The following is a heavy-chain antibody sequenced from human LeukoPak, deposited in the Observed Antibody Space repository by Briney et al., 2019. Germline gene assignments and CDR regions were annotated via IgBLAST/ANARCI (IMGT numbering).Heavy chain of an antibody. CDR3: ARVSSSWEVPDY. V-gene: IGHV3-53*01. CDR1: GFTFSNYG. J-gene: IGHJ4*02. Sequence: GGSLRLSCAASGFTFSNYGMTWVRQAPGKGLEWVSAIYSGGNTYYADSVKGRFTISRDNSKNTLYLQMNSLRAEDTAVYYCARVSSSWEVPDYWGQGTLVTVSS. D-gene: IGHD6-13*01. CDR2: IYSGGNT.